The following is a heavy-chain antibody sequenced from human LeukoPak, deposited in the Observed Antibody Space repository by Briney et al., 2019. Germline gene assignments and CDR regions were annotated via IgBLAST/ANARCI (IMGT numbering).Heavy chain of an antibody. V-gene: IGHV3-21*01. Sequence: GGSLRLSCAASGFTFSNYAMNWVRQAPGKGLEWVSSISSSSSYISYADSMRGRFTISRDNAKNSLYLQMNSLRAEDTAVYYCARDKVAAAPGDYWGQGTLVTVSS. CDR1: GFTFSNYA. D-gene: IGHD2-2*01. CDR3: ARDKVAAAPGDY. J-gene: IGHJ4*02. CDR2: ISSSSSYI.